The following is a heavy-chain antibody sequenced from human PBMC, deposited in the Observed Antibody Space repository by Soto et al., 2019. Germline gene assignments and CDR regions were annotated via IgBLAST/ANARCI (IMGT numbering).Heavy chain of an antibody. J-gene: IGHJ4*02. D-gene: IGHD4-4*01. Sequence: GGSLRLSCAASGFTVSNFAMSWVRQAPGKGLEWVSATSGSGVSTFYADSVKGRFTISRDNSKNTVSLQMSSLRAEDTAIYYCAKGYSFGFEFWGQGILVTVSS. CDR2: TSGSGVST. V-gene: IGHV3-23*01. CDR3: AKGYSFGFEF. CDR1: GFTVSNFA.